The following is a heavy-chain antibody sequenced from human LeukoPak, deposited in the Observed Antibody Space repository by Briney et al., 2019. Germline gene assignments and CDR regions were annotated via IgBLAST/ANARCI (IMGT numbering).Heavy chain of an antibody. V-gene: IGHV1-69*05. D-gene: IGHD3-9*01. CDR1: GGTFSSYA. J-gene: IGHJ4*02. Sequence: SVKVSCKASGGTFSSYAISWVRQAPGQGLEWMGGIIPIFGTANYAQKFQGRVTITTDESTSTAYMELSSLRSEDTAVYYCARDSDDILTGYYYFDYWGQGTLVTVSS. CDR2: IIPIFGTA. CDR3: ARDSDDILTGYYYFDY.